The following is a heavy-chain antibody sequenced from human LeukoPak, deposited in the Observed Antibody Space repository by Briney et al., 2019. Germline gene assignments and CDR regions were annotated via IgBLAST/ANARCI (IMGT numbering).Heavy chain of an antibody. CDR2: ISSSGSGGST. CDR3: ARAYSSSWYDF. V-gene: IGHV3-23*01. Sequence: PGGSLRLSCAVSGFTFSSYAMSWVRQAPGKGLEWVSGISSSGSGGSTYYADSVKGRFTISRDNSKNTLYLQINSVRAEDTAVYYCARAYSSSWYDFWGQGTLVTVSS. D-gene: IGHD6-13*01. CDR1: GFTFSSYA. J-gene: IGHJ5*01.